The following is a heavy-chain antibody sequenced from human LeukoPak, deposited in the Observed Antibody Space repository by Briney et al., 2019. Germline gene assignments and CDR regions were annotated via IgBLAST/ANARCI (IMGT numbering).Heavy chain of an antibody. CDR3: ARQPSI. Sequence: PSETLSLTCTVSGGSISNDYWSWIRQSPGKTLEWIGYIRSSGDTASNPSPKSRVTMSVDTSKNQFSLRLNSVTAADTAVYYCARQPSIWGQGTMVIVSA. CDR1: GGSISNDY. J-gene: IGHJ3*02. V-gene: IGHV4-59*08. CDR2: IRSSGDT.